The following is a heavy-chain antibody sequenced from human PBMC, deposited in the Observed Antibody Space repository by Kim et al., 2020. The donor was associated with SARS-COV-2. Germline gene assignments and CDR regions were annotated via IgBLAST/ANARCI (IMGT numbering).Heavy chain of an antibody. Sequence: GGSLRLSCAASGFTFSSYGMHWVRQAPGKGLEWVAVIWYDGSNKYYADSVKGRFTISRDNSKNTLYLQMNSLRAEDTAVYYCARVLGSSSWYVLYYYYGMDVWGQGTTVTVSS. CDR2: IWYDGSNK. J-gene: IGHJ6*02. V-gene: IGHV3-33*08. CDR1: GFTFSSYG. D-gene: IGHD6-13*01. CDR3: ARVLGSSSWYVLYYYYGMDV.